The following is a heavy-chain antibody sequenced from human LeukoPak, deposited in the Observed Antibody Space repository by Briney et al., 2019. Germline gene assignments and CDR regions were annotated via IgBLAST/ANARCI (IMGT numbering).Heavy chain of an antibody. CDR3: ARDLRYYYDSSGSFDY. CDR1: GFTFSSYW. D-gene: IGHD3-22*01. J-gene: IGHJ4*02. Sequence: PGGSLRLSCAASGFTFSSYWMSWVRQALGKGLEWVANIKQDGSEKYYVDSVKGRFTISRDNAKNSLYLQMNSLRAEDTAVYYCARDLRYYYDSSGSFDYWGQGTLVTVSS. V-gene: IGHV3-7*01. CDR2: IKQDGSEK.